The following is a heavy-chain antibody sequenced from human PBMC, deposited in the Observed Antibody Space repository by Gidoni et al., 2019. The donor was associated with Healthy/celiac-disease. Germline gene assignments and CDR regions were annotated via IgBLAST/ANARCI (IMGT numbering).Heavy chain of an antibody. CDR1: GYTFTSYG. J-gene: IGHJ4*02. D-gene: IGHD3-9*01. Sequence: QVQLVQSGAEVKKPGASVKVSCKASGYTFTSYGISWVRQAPGPGLEWMGWISAYNGNTNYAQKLQGRVTMTTDTSTSTAYMELRSLRSDDTAVYYCARGVLRYFDWLLRSIEYYDYWGQGTLVTVSS. CDR3: ARGVLRYFDWLLRSIEYYDY. CDR2: ISAYNGNT. V-gene: IGHV1-18*04.